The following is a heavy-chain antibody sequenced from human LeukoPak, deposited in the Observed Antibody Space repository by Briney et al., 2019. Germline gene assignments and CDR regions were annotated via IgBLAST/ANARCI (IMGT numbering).Heavy chain of an antibody. Sequence: GGSLRLSCAASGFTFSSYAMHWVRQAPGKGLGWVAVISFDGSNKYYADSVKGRFTISRDNSKNTLYLQMNSLRAEDTAVYYCARDGGGYLMGNYFDYWGQGTLVTVSS. D-gene: IGHD5-12*01. J-gene: IGHJ4*02. CDR3: ARDGGGYLMGNYFDY. V-gene: IGHV3-30-3*01. CDR1: GFTFSSYA. CDR2: ISFDGSNK.